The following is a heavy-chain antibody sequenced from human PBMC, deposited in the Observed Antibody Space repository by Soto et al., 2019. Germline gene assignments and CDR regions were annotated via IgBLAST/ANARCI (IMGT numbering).Heavy chain of an antibody. CDR3: ARRPDYGGNTRLDY. CDR1: GGSISSGDYY. V-gene: IGHV4-30-4*01. CDR2: IYYSGST. Sequence: PSETLSLTCTVSGGSISSGDYYWSWIRQPPGKGLEWIGYIYYSGSTYYNPSLKSRVTISVDTSKNQFSLKLSSVTAADTAVYYCARRPDYGGNTRLDYWGQGTLVTVS. J-gene: IGHJ4*02. D-gene: IGHD4-17*01.